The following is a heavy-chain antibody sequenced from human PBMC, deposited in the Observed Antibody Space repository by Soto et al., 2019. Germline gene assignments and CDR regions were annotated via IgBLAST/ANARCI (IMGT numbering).Heavy chain of an antibody. CDR2: INHSGST. J-gene: IGHJ4*02. Sequence: SETLSLTCAVYGGSFSGYYWSWIRQPPGKGLEWIGEINHSGSTNYNPSLKSRVTISVDTSKNQFSLKLSSVTAADTAVYYCARGPRIAVAGTYFDYWGQGTLVTVSS. V-gene: IGHV4-34*01. D-gene: IGHD6-19*01. CDR1: GGSFSGYY. CDR3: ARGPRIAVAGTYFDY.